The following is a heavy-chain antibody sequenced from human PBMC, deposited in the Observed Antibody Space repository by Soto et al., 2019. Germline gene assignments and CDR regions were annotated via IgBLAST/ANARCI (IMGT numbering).Heavy chain of an antibody. CDR3: ATVHNTSRSFDY. CDR2: TGISGRTT. V-gene: IGHV3-23*01. D-gene: IGHD1-20*01. Sequence: GGSLRLSCAASGFTITSSAMSWVRQAPGKGLEWVSTTGISGRTTYYADSVKGRFTVSRDDSKNTLDQQMSSLRAEDTAVYYCATVHNTSRSFDYWGQGTPVTVSS. CDR1: GFTITSSA. J-gene: IGHJ4*02.